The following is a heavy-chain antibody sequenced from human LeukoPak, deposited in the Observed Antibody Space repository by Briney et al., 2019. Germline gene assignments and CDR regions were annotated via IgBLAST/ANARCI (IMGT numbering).Heavy chain of an antibody. J-gene: IGHJ6*03. D-gene: IGHD5-12*01. Sequence: ASETLSLTCAVYGVSFSGYYWSWLRQPPGKGREWIGYIYYSGSTNYNPSLKSRVTISVDTSKNQFSLKLSSVTAADTAVYYCARGHIVATGYYMDVWGKGTTVTVSS. CDR2: IYYSGST. V-gene: IGHV4-59*01. CDR1: GVSFSGYY. CDR3: ARGHIVATGYYMDV.